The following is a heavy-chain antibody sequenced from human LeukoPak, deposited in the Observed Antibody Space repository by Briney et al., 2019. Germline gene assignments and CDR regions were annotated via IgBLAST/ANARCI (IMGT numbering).Heavy chain of an antibody. CDR2: ISSSSSYI. J-gene: IGHJ4*02. CDR3: ARDTTVTGYFDY. Sequence: KAGGSLRLSCAASGFTFSSYSMNWVRQAPGKGLEWVSSISSSSSYIYYADSVKGRFTISRDNAKNSLYLQMNSLRAEDTAVYYCARDTTVTGYFDYWGQGTLVTVSS. V-gene: IGHV3-21*01. CDR1: GFTFSSYS. D-gene: IGHD4-17*01.